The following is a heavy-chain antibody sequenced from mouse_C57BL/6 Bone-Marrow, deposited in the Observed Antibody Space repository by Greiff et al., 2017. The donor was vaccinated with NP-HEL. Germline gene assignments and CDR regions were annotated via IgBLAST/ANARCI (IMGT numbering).Heavy chain of an antibody. Sequence: VMLVESGAELARPGASVKLSCKASGYTFTSYGISWVKQRTGQGLEWIGEIYPRSGNTYYNEKFKGKATLTADKSSSTAYMELRSLTSEDSAVYFCARVYYGSSYLNWYFDVWGTGTTVTVSS. V-gene: IGHV1-81*01. CDR3: ARVYYGSSYLNWYFDV. D-gene: IGHD1-1*01. CDR1: GYTFTSYG. CDR2: IYPRSGNT. J-gene: IGHJ1*03.